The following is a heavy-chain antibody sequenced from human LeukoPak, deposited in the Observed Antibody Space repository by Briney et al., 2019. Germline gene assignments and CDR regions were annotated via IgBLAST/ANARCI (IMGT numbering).Heavy chain of an antibody. D-gene: IGHD6-13*01. J-gene: IGHJ4*02. CDR1: GGSFSGYY. CDR3: ARGRRAAAFPPYYFDY. V-gene: IGHV4-34*01. Sequence: SETLSLTCAVYGGSFSGYYWSWIRQPPGKGLEWIGEINHSGSTNYNPSLKSRVTISVDTSKNQFSLKLSSVTAADTAVYYCARGRRAAAFPPYYFDYWGRGTLVTVSS. CDR2: INHSGST.